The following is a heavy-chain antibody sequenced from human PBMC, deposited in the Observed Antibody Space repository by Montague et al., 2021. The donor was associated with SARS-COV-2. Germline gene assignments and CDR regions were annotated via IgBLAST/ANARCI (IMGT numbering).Heavy chain of an antibody. D-gene: IGHD6-13*01. V-gene: IGHV4-39*01. CDR1: GGSFSSGDSY. CDR2: LHYAGSA. Sequence: SETLSLTCSVSGGSFSSGDSYWGWLRQALGKGLEWIGDLHYAGSAXYNPSLRSRVTISADTSKNQFSLKLNSVTAADTAVYYCVATYNGNWYYFDYWGQGTLVTVSS. J-gene: IGHJ4*02. CDR3: VATYNGNWYYFDY.